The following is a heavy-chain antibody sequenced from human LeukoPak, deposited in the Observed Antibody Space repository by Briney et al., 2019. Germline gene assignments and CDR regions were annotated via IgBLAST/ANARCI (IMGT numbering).Heavy chain of an antibody. CDR2: MNPNSGNT. V-gene: IGHV1-8*03. CDR3: ARASTYGDYDNWFDP. CDR1: GYTFTSYD. J-gene: IGHJ5*02. Sequence: ASVKVSCKASGYTFTSYDINWVRQATGQGLEWMGWMNPNSGNTGYAQKFQGRVTITRDTSTSIAYMELSSLRSEDTAVYYCARASTYGDYDNWFDPWGQGTLVTVSS. D-gene: IGHD4-17*01.